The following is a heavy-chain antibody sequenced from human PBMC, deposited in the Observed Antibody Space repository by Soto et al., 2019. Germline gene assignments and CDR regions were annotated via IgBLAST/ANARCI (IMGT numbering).Heavy chain of an antibody. CDR1: GFSVSDSS. Sequence: DVELVESGGGLVQPGGSLRLSCAVSGFSVSDSSVSWVRQAPGKGLEWVAFISSGATARYYAASVRGRITISGDTANNSVSLQMSSLRDEDTAVYYCTRLRGYNGNYSPLWGQGTLVTVSS. D-gene: IGHD6-25*01. CDR2: ISSGATAR. V-gene: IGHV3-48*02. CDR3: TRLRGYNGNYSPL. J-gene: IGHJ4*02.